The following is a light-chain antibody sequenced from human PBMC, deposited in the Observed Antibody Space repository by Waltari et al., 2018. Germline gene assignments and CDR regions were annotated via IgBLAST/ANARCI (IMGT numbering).Light chain of an antibody. V-gene: IGLV2-8*01. CDR1: NSDVGTYNY. J-gene: IGLJ2*01. CDR3: SSYAGSNTLF. CDR2: EVN. Sequence: QSALTQPPSASGSPGQSVTISCTGTNSDVGTYNYVSWFQQHPGRAPKLLIYEVNKRPSGVPDRFFGSTSDNRASLTVSGLQADDEAVYHCSSYAGSNTLFFGGGTKLTVL.